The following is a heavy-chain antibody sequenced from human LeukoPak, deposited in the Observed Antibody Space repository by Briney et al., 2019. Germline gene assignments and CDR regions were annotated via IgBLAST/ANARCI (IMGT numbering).Heavy chain of an antibody. CDR1: GFTFSSYA. V-gene: IGHV3-23*01. J-gene: IGHJ6*02. CDR3: AKSAAGYYGSGSYLSDYYYYGMDV. Sequence: PGGSLRLSCAASGFTFSSYAMSWVRQAPGKGLEWVSAISGSGGSTYYADSVKGRITISRDNSKNTLYLQMNSLRAEDTAVYYCAKSAAGYYGSGSYLSDYYYYGMDVWGQGTTVTVSS. CDR2: ISGSGGST. D-gene: IGHD3-10*01.